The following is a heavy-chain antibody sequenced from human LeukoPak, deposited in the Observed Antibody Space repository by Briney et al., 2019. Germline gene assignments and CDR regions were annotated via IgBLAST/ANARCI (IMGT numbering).Heavy chain of an antibody. J-gene: IGHJ4*02. CDR3: ARDPYGSGSSYFDY. CDR1: GYTFTSYG. CDR2: ISAYNGNT. Sequence: GASVKVSCKASGYTFTSYGISWVRQAPGQGLEWMGWISAYNGNTNYAQKLQGRVTMTTDTSTSTAYMELRSLRSDDTAVYYCARDPYGSGSSYFDYWGQGTLVTVSS. V-gene: IGHV1-18*01. D-gene: IGHD3-10*01.